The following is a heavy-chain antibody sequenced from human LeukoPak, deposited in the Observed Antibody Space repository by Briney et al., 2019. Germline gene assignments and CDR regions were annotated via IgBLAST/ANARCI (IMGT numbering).Heavy chain of an antibody. Sequence: GGSLRLSCAASGFTFGSYWMNWVRQAPGKGLEWVASIRQDGGEKYYVDSVEGRFTISRDNAKNSLYLQMHSLRAEDTAMYYCATLGTGTRSRLGDYWGQGTLVSVSS. CDR1: GFTFGSYW. CDR3: ATLGTGTRSRLGDY. V-gene: IGHV3-7*01. D-gene: IGHD1-7*01. CDR2: IRQDGGEK. J-gene: IGHJ4*02.